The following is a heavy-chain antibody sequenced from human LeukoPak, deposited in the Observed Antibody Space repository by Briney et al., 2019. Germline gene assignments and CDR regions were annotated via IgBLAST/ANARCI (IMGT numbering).Heavy chain of an antibody. CDR2: IYSIGST. CDR3: AKVVRGVIGFDY. D-gene: IGHD3-10*01. V-gene: IGHV3-53*01. J-gene: IGHJ4*02. CDR1: GFSVSSNF. Sequence: GGSLRLSCATSGFSVSSNFMSWVRQAPGKGLEWVSVIYSIGSTYYTDSVKGRFTISRDNSKSTVYLQMDSLRAEDTAVYYCAKVVRGVIGFDYWGQGTLVTVSS.